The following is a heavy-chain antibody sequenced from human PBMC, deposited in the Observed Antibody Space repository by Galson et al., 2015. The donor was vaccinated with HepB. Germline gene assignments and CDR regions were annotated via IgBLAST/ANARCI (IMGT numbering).Heavy chain of an antibody. J-gene: IGHJ4*02. CDR3: ARHGGGYSYEY. CDR2: VYNSGWA. CDR1: VASIRPYF. D-gene: IGHD5-18*01. V-gene: IGHV4-59*08. Sequence: LSLTFPFSVASIRPYFWSWIRQPPGKGLEWIGYVYNSGWASYNPPLQSRVTISRDTSKNNFSLKLSSVTAADTAVYYCARHGGGYSYEYWGQGTLVTVSS.